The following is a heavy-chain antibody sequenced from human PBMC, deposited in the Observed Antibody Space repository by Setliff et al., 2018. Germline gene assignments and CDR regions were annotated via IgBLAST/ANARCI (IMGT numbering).Heavy chain of an antibody. V-gene: IGHV4-39*02. Sequence: PSETLSLTCTVSGGSISSSSYYWGWIRQPPGKGLEWIGSIYYSGSTYYNPSLKSRVTISVDTSKNQFSLRLNSVTPADTAVYYCARDRSLYFSDSHAYWGPIWGQGILVTVSS. J-gene: IGHJ4*02. CDR2: IYYSGST. CDR1: GGSISSSSYY. D-gene: IGHD3-22*01. CDR3: ARDRSLYFSDSHAYWGPI.